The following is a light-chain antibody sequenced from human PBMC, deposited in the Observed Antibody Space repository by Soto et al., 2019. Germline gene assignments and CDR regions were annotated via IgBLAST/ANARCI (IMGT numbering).Light chain of an antibody. CDR3: QHYHRSSGT. CDR1: QGVSSY. CDR2: GAS. J-gene: IGKJ1*01. V-gene: IGKV3D-15*01. Sequence: DIEITQCPATLSVSPGPRGTFSCRASQGVSSYLAWYQQKPGQAPRLLIYGASNRATGIPDRFSGSGSGTEFTLTISSLQPEDFAIYYCQHYHRSSGTFGQGTKVDIK.